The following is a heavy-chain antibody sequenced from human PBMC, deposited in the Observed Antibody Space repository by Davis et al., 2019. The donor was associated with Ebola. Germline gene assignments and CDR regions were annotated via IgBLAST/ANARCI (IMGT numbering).Heavy chain of an antibody. CDR2: IWYDGSVT. V-gene: IGHV3-33*08. J-gene: IGHJ4*02. CDR1: GFTFSDYY. D-gene: IGHD3-22*01. Sequence: GESLKISCAASGFTFSDYYMNWVRQAPGKGLEWVAVIWYDGSVTEYVDSVKGRFTISIDNSKNTLYLQMNSLRAEDTAVYYCASLLTYYYDSSGYGRKYYFDYWGQGTLVTVSS. CDR3: ASLLTYYYDSSGYGRKYYFDY.